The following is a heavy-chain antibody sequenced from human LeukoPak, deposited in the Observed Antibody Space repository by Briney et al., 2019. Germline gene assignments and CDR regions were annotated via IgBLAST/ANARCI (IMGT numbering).Heavy chain of an antibody. CDR2: ITAYNGNT. V-gene: IGHV1-18*01. CDR1: GYTFTSYG. Sequence: ASVKVSCKPSGYTFTSYGINWVRQAPGQGLEWMGWITAYNGNTNYAQKLQGRVTMTTDTSTSTAYMELRSLRSDDTAVYYCARDLPSRMAVAGHDAFDIWGQGTMVTVSS. J-gene: IGHJ3*02. CDR3: ARDLPSRMAVAGHDAFDI. D-gene: IGHD6-19*01.